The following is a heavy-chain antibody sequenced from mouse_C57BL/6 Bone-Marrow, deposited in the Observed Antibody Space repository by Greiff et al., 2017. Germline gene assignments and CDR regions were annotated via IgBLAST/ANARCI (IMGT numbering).Heavy chain of an antibody. CDR1: GFNIKDDY. D-gene: IGHD1-1*01. Sequence: VQLQQSGAELVRPGASVKLSCTASGFNIKDDYMHWVKQRPEQGLEWIGWIDPENGDTEYASKFQGKATITADTSSNTAYLQLSSLTSEDTAVYYCTKAGSSQSSYYYAMDYWGQGTSVTVSS. CDR3: TKAGSSQSSYYYAMDY. V-gene: IGHV14-4*01. J-gene: IGHJ4*01. CDR2: IDPENGDT.